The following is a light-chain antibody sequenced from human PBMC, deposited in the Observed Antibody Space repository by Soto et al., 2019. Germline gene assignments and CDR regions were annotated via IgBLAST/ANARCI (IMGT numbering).Light chain of an antibody. CDR3: CSYAGASV. CDR2: DVN. CDR1: SNDVGRYDY. Sequence: QSALTQPRSVSGSPGQSVTISCTGTSNDVGRYDYVSWYQQHPDRAPKLMIFDVNKRPSGVPDRFSGSKSGNTASLTISGLQAEDEADYYCCSYAGASVFGGGTKLTVL. V-gene: IGLV2-11*01. J-gene: IGLJ3*02.